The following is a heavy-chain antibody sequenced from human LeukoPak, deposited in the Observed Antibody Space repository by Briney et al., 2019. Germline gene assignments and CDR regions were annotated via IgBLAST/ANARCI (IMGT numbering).Heavy chain of an antibody. V-gene: IGHV1-2*06. CDR2: INPNSGGT. Sequence: ASVKVSCKASGYTFTGYYMHWVRQAPGQGLEWMGRINPNSGGTNYAQKFQGRVTMTRDTSISTAYMELSRLRSDDTAVCYCARMWYCGGDCYAFDYWGQGTLVTVSS. CDR1: GYTFTGYY. D-gene: IGHD2-21*02. J-gene: IGHJ4*02. CDR3: ARMWYCGGDCYAFDY.